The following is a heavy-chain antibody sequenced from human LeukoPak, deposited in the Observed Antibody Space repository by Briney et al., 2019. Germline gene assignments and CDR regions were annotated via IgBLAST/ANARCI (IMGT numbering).Heavy chain of an antibody. J-gene: IGHJ1*01. D-gene: IGHD3-22*01. CDR2: IYYSGRT. Sequence: SETLSLXCTIFGDSVSRSDSYWDWIRQPPGKGLEWIGTIYYSGRTYYSPSLKSRVTLSVDMSNNQFSLTLSSVTAADTALYFCARRRYYDSSGYLEWGQGTLVTVSS. CDR1: GDSVSRSDSY. V-gene: IGHV4-39*01. CDR3: ARRRYYDSSGYLE.